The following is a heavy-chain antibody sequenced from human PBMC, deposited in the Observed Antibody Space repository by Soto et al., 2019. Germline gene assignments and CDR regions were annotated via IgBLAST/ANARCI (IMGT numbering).Heavy chain of an antibody. CDR1: GGSISSGGYS. CDR3: ARSNYYGSGSYYYNWFDP. V-gene: IGHV4-30-2*01. Sequence: SETLSLTCAVSGGSISSGGYSWSWIRQPPGKGLEWIGYIYHSGSTYYNPSLKSRVTISVDRSKNQFSLKLSSVTAADTAVYYCARSNYYGSGSYYYNWFDPWGQGTLVTVSS. CDR2: IYHSGST. J-gene: IGHJ5*02. D-gene: IGHD3-10*01.